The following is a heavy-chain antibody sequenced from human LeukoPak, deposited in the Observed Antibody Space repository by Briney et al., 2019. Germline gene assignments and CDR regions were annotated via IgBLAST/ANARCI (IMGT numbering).Heavy chain of an antibody. Sequence: ASVKVSCKASGGTFSSYAISWVRQAPGQGLEWMGRTIPIFGIANYAQKFQGRVTITADKSTSTAYMELSSLRSEDTAVYYCARNYYDTPPDYWGQGTLVTVSS. D-gene: IGHD3-22*01. CDR3: ARNYYDTPPDY. CDR2: TIPIFGIA. V-gene: IGHV1-69*04. CDR1: GGTFSSYA. J-gene: IGHJ4*02.